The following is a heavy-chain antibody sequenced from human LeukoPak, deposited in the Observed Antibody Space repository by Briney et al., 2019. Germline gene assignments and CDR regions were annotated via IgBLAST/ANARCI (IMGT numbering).Heavy chain of an antibody. Sequence: SETLSLTCTVSGGSISSYYWSWIRQPPGKGLEWIGYIYYSGSTNYNPSLKSRVTISVDTSKNQFSLKLSSVTAADTAVYYCARGGMRDGLDYWGQGTLVTVSS. CDR2: IYYSGST. V-gene: IGHV4-59*12. J-gene: IGHJ4*02. CDR1: GGSISSYY. CDR3: ARGGMRDGLDY. D-gene: IGHD5-24*01.